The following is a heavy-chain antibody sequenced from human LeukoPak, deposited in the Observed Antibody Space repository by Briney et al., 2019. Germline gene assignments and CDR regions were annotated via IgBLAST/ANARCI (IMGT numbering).Heavy chain of an antibody. CDR1: GFTFSTYA. V-gene: IGHV3-23*01. Sequence: GGSVRLSCAGSGFTFSTYAMTWVRQAPGKGLEWVSSISNGDGTTYYTDSVKGRFTISRNNSKNTLYLQMNSLRAEDTAVYYCAKGSGGWYQFFDHWGQGTLVTVSS. CDR3: AKGSGGWYQFFDH. CDR2: ISNGDGTT. D-gene: IGHD6-19*01. J-gene: IGHJ5*02.